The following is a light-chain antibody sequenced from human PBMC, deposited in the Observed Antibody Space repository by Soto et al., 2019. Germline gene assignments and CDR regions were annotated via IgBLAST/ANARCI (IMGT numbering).Light chain of an antibody. V-gene: IGKV3-20*01. CDR3: QQYNSYWT. CDR2: TTS. Sequence: EIVLTQSPGTLSLSPVERATLSCRASQSISVTYVAWYQQKPGQAPRLLIYTTSIRATGIPDRFSGSGSGTEFALTISSLQPDDVATYYCQQYNSYWTFGQGTKVDIK. J-gene: IGKJ1*01. CDR1: QSISVTY.